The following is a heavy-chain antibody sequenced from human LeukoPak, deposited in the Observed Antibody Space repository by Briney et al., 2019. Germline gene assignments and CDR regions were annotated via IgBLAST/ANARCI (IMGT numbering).Heavy chain of an antibody. CDR3: ARLLWFGELNPDFDY. CDR1: GYTFTGYY. J-gene: IGHJ4*02. CDR2: INPNSGGT. Sequence: GASVKVSCKASGYTFTGYYMHWVRQAPGHGLEWMGWINPNSGGTNYAQKFQGRVTMTRDTSISTAYMELSRLRSDDTAVYYCARLLWFGELNPDFDYWGQGTLVTVSS. D-gene: IGHD3-10*01. V-gene: IGHV1-2*02.